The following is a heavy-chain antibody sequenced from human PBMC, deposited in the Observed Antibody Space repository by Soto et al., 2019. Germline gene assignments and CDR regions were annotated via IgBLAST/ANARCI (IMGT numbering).Heavy chain of an antibody. Sequence: GGSLRLSCAASGFTFSSYGMHWVRQTPGKGLEWVAVIWYDGSNKYYADSVKGRFTISRDNSKNTLYLQMNSLRAEDTAVYYCARELSDSSGYYFDYWGQGTLVTVSS. D-gene: IGHD3-22*01. J-gene: IGHJ4*02. CDR1: GFTFSSYG. CDR2: IWYDGSNK. CDR3: ARELSDSSGYYFDY. V-gene: IGHV3-33*01.